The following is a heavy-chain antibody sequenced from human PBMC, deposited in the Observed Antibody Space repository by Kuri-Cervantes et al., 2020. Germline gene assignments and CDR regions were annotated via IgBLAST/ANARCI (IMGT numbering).Heavy chain of an antibody. Sequence: GESLKISCAASGFTFSSYAMSWVRQAPGKGLEWVSAISGSGGSTYYADSVKGRFTISRDNSKNTLYLQMNSLRAEDTAVYYCARDLVGGGFDYWGQGTLVTVSS. D-gene: IGHD3-16*01. CDR1: GFTFSSYA. V-gene: IGHV3-23*01. CDR2: ISGSGGST. CDR3: ARDLVGGGFDY. J-gene: IGHJ4*02.